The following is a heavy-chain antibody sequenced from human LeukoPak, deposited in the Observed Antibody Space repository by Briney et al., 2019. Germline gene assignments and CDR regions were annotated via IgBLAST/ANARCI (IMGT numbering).Heavy chain of an antibody. Sequence: GASVKVSCKASGYTFTNYYIHWVRQAPGQGLEWMGWINPRSSFTNDANKFQVRVTMTSDTSVTTAFMELSRLKSDDRAVYYCARGGFNWNDDPYAPDYWGQGTLITVSS. CDR3: ARGGFNWNDDPYAPDY. D-gene: IGHD1-20*01. J-gene: IGHJ4*02. V-gene: IGHV1-2*02. CDR2: INPRSSFT. CDR1: GYTFTNYY.